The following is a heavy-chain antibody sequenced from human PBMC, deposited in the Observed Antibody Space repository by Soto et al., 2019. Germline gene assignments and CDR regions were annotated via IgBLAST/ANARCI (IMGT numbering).Heavy chain of an antibody. CDR1: GFTVSSCH. Sequence: EVQLVESGGGLIQPGGSLRLSCTTSGFTVSSCHMTWVHQTPGKGLEWVSVIYSGGSSYYAVSVQGRFTISRDNSKNTVYLQMNSLRGEDTAMYYCARLGPYGSESYSFRYNWFDPWGQGTQVTVSS. CDR3: ARLGPYGSESYSFRYNWFDP. D-gene: IGHD3-10*01. V-gene: IGHV3-53*01. J-gene: IGHJ5*02. CDR2: IYSGGSS.